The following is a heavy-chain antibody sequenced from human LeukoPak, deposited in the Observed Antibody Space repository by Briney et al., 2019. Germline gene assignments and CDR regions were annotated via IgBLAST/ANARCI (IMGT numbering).Heavy chain of an antibody. J-gene: IGHJ3*02. Sequence: SETLSLTCAVYGGSFSGYYWSWLRQPPGKGLEWIGEINHSGSTNYNPSLKSRVTISVDTSKNQFSLKLSSVTAADTAVYYCASPRGTMVRGVIIRTMGAFDIWGQGTMVTVSS. CDR1: GGSFSGYY. CDR2: INHSGST. CDR3: ASPRGTMVRGVIIRTMGAFDI. V-gene: IGHV4-34*01. D-gene: IGHD3-10*01.